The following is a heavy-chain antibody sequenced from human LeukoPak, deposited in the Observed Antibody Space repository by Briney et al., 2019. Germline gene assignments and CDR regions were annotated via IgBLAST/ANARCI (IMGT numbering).Heavy chain of an antibody. CDR3: ARDVAYCSGGRCLYYFDY. Sequence: GGSLRLSCAASGFTFSSYWIHWVRQAPGKGLVWVSRINSDGSNTIYADSVKGRFAISRDNAKNTLYLQMNSLRPEDTAVYYCARDVAYCSGGRCLYYFDYWGQGTLVTVSS. CDR1: GFTFSSYW. D-gene: IGHD2-15*01. CDR2: INSDGSNT. J-gene: IGHJ4*02. V-gene: IGHV3-74*01.